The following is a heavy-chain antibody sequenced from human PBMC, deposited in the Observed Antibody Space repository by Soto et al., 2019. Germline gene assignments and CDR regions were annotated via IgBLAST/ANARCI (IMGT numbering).Heavy chain of an antibody. J-gene: IGHJ6*02. CDR1: GFTFSSYA. CDR3: AKAADYDPYYGMDV. D-gene: IGHD3-3*01. V-gene: IGHV3-23*01. CDR2: ISGSGGST. Sequence: GESLKISCAASGFTFSSYAMSWVRQAPGKGLEWVSAISGSGGSTYYADSVKGRFTISRDNSKNTLYLQMNSLRAEDTAVYYCAKAADYDPYYGMDVWGQGTTVTVSS.